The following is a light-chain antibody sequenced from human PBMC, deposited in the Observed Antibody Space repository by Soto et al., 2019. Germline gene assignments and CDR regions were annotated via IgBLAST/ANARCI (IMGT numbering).Light chain of an antibody. J-gene: IGLJ7*01. CDR2: EGF. Sequence: QSALTQPASVSGSPGQSITISCTGTSSDVGGSGLVSWYQFHPGKAPKLLIFEGFKRPSGVSNRFSGSKSGSTASLTISGLQAEDEADYYCATWDDSLNAAVFGGGTQLTVL. CDR3: ATWDDSLNAAV. V-gene: IGLV2-23*01. CDR1: SSDVGGSGL.